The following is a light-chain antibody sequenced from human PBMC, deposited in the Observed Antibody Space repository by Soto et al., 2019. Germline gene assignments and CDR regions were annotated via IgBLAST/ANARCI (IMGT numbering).Light chain of an antibody. CDR1: SSDVGSYNL. CDR2: EGS. Sequence: QSALTQPASVSGSPGQSITISCTGTSSDVGSYNLVSWYQQPPGKAPKLMIYEGSKRPSGVSNRFSGSKSGNTASLTISGLQAEDEDDYYCCSYAGSSTVVFGGGTKLTVL. V-gene: IGLV2-23*01. CDR3: CSYAGSSTVV. J-gene: IGLJ2*01.